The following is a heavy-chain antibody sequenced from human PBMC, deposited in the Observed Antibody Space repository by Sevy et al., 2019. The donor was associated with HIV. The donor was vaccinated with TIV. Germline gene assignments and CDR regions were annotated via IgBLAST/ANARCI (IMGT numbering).Heavy chain of an antibody. CDR1: GGSINSGGYY. J-gene: IGHJ3*02. V-gene: IGHV4-31*03. CDR3: ARDTRADNYDFWSGPQGGSFDI. Sequence: SETLSLTCTVSGGSINSGGYYWSWIRQHPGKGLEWIGYVYYSGSTLYNPSLKSRLTISVDTFKNQFSLKLSSGTAADTAVYYCARDTRADNYDFWSGPQGGSFDIWGQGTMVTVSS. CDR2: VYYSGST. D-gene: IGHD3-3*01.